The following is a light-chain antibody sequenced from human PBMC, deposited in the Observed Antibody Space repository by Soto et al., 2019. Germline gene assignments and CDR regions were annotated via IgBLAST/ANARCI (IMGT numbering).Light chain of an antibody. Sequence: EIVLTRSPGTLSLSPGERATLSCRASQSVSSSYFAWYQQRFGQAPRLLIYGASSRATGIPDRFSGSGSGTDFTLTISRLEPEDFAVYYCQQYGSSSWTFGQGTKVEIK. V-gene: IGKV3-20*01. CDR3: QQYGSSSWT. J-gene: IGKJ1*01. CDR2: GAS. CDR1: QSVSSSY.